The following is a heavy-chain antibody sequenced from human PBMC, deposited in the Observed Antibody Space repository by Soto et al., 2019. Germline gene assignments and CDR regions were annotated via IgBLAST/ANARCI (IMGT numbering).Heavy chain of an antibody. CDR2: IWYDGSNK. J-gene: IGHJ6*02. V-gene: IGHV3-33*01. CDR1: GFTFSSYG. CDR3: ARVDYGDYARLGGGMDV. D-gene: IGHD4-17*01. Sequence: QVQLVESGGGVVQPGRSLRLSCAASGFTFSSYGMHWVRQAPGKGLEWVAVIWYDGSNKYYADSVKGRFTISRDNSKNPLYLQMNSLRAEDRAVYYCARVDYGDYARLGGGMDVWGQGTTVTVSS.